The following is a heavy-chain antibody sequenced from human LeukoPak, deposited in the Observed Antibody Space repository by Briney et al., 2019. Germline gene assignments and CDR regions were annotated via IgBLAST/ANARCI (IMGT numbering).Heavy chain of an antibody. CDR3: ARDEYSYGIDY. CDR2: ISGSDAGT. D-gene: IGHD5-18*01. J-gene: IGHJ4*02. CDR1: GFTFNNYA. Sequence: RPGGSLRLSCAASGFTFNNYAMSWVRQAPGKGLEWVSAISGSDAGTYYADSVKGRFTISRDNSKNTLYLQMNSLRAEDTAVYYCARDEYSYGIDYWGQGTLVTVSS. V-gene: IGHV3-23*01.